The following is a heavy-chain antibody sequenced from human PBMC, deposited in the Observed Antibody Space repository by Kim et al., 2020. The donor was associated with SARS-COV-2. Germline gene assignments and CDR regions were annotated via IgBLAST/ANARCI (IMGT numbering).Heavy chain of an antibody. D-gene: IGHD3-16*01. Sequence: GGSLRLSCAASGFTFNRSWMFWARRVPGRGPEGVSRINRDGTSMSYAESVRGRYSVSRDNAKNTVYLQMNGLRSEYTAVYYCARGGVAWYDGFDIWGQGTMVSVST. CDR1: GFTFNRSW. J-gene: IGHJ3*02. CDR3: ARGGVAWYDGFDI. CDR2: INRDGTSM. V-gene: IGHV3-74*01.